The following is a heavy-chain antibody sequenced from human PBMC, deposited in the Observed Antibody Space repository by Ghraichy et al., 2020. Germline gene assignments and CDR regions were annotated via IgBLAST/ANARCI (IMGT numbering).Heavy chain of an antibody. CDR1: GFTFDDYA. J-gene: IGHJ4*02. CDR2: ISWNSGTG. CDR3: ATRRSGTAPFDY. D-gene: IGHD3-10*01. V-gene: IGHV3-9*01. Sequence: GGSLRLSCAASGFTFDDYAMHWVRQAPGKGLEWVSGISWNSGTGVYADSVKGRFTISRDNARNSLYLQMNSLRAEDTALYYCATRRSGTAPFDYWCQGTQVTVSS.